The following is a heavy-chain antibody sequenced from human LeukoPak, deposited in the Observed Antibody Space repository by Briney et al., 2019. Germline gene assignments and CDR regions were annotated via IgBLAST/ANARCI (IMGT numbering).Heavy chain of an antibody. CDR1: GFTFSSHG. D-gene: IGHD2-15*01. CDR2: ISYDGSNK. V-gene: IGHV3-30*18. CDR3: AKGDFVVVVAATPWYYGMDV. J-gene: IGHJ6*02. Sequence: GRSLRLSCAASGFTFSSHGMHWVRQAPGKGLEWVAVISYDGSNKYYADSVKGRFTISRDNSKNTLYLQMNSLRAEDTAVYYCAKGDFVVVVAATPWYYGMDVWGQGTTVTVSS.